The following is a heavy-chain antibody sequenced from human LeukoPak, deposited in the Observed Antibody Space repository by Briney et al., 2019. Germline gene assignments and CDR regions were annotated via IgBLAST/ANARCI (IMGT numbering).Heavy chain of an antibody. J-gene: IGHJ3*02. CDR1: GDSVSSNTAA. CDR3: AKGWGFNI. CDR2: TYYRSKWYS. Sequence: SQTLSLTWAISGDSVSSNTAAWNWIRQSPSRGLEWLGRTYYRSKWYSDYAVSVKSRITITPDTSKNQFSLQLNSVTPEDTAVYYCAKGWGFNIWGQGTMVTVSS. V-gene: IGHV6-1*01. D-gene: IGHD3-16*01.